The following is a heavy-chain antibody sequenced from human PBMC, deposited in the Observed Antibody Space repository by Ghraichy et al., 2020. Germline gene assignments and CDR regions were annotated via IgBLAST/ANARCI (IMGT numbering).Heavy chain of an antibody. V-gene: IGHV4-39*01. Sequence: AGSLSLTCTVSGGSISSSSYYWGWIRQPPGKGLEWIGSIYYSGSTYYNPSLKSRVTISVDTSKNQFSLKLSSVTAADTAVYYCARPPEYSSGWYTFAYWGQGTLVTVSS. D-gene: IGHD6-19*01. J-gene: IGHJ4*02. CDR2: IYYSGST. CDR1: GGSISSSSYY. CDR3: ARPPEYSSGWYTFAY.